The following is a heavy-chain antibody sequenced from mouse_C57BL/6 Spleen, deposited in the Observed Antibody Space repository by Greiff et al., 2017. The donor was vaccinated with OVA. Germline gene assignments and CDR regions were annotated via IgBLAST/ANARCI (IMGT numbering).Heavy chain of an antibody. CDR1: GFTFSSYT. CDR2: ISGGGGNT. J-gene: IGHJ4*01. D-gene: IGHD2-5*01. V-gene: IGHV5-9*01. Sequence: EVQLVESGGGLVKPGGSLKLSCAASGFTFSSYTMSWVRQTPEKRLEWVATISGGGGNTYYPDSVKGRFTISRDNAKNTLYLQMSSLRSEDTALYYGARQDYSNYERAMDYWGQGTSVTVSS. CDR3: ARQDYSNYERAMDY.